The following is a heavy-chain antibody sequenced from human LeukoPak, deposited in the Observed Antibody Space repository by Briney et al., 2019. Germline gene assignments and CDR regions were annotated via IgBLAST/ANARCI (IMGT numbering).Heavy chain of an antibody. J-gene: IGHJ6*03. CDR1: GGSISSYH. D-gene: IGHD1-14*01. CDR2: IYYSGST. Sequence: SETLSLTCTVSGGSISSYHWSWIRQPPGKGLEWIGYIYYSGSTNYNPSLKSRVTISVDTSKNQFSLKLSSVTAADTAVYYCARSRYYYYYYMDVWGKGTTVTVSS. V-gene: IGHV4-59*01. CDR3: ARSRYYYYYYMDV.